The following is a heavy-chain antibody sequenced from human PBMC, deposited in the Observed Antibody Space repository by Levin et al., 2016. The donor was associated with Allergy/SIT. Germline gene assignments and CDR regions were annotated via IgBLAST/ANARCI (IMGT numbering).Heavy chain of an antibody. CDR3: VRQSDVGAYIDY. CDR2: IYPGDHDT. Sequence: GGSLRLSCKGSGYNFIDHWIGWVRQMPGKGLEWMGIIYPGDHDTRYGPPFQGRVSISVDNSIRVAYLQWSSLRASDTATYYCVRQSDVGAYIDYWGQGTPVTVSS. D-gene: IGHD3-3*01. V-gene: IGHV5-51*01. J-gene: IGHJ4*02. CDR1: GYNFIDHW.